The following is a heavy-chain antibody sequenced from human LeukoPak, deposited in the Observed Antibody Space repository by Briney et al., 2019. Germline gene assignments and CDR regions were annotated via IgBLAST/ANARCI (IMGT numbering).Heavy chain of an antibody. CDR3: ARARPKVWSHDF. Sequence: GGSLRLSCAASGFTFSTYSMNWVRQAPGKGLEWVSSISSSSSYIYYADSVKGRFTISRDNAKNSLYLQMNSLRAEDTAVYYCARARPKVWSHDFWGQGTLVTVSS. D-gene: IGHD2-8*02. V-gene: IGHV3-21*01. CDR1: GFTFSTYS. CDR2: ISSSSSYI. J-gene: IGHJ4*02.